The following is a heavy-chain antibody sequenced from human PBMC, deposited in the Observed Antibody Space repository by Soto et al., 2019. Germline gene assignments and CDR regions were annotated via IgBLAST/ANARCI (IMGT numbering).Heavy chain of an antibody. CDR3: ASGRYGDY. CDR1: GYAFTTYG. D-gene: IGHD1-26*01. CDR2: ISAHNGNT. J-gene: IGHJ4*01. Sequence: QVHLVQSGAEVKKPGASVKVSCQGSGYAFTTYGITWVRQAPGQGLEWMGWISAHNGNTNYAQKFQGRVTVTRDTYTSTAYMEQRSLSYVDTAVYYCASGRYGDYCGHCALVTISS. V-gene: IGHV1-18*01.